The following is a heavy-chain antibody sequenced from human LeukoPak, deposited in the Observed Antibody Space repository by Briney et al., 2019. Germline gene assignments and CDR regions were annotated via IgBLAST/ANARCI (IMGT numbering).Heavy chain of an antibody. CDR2: IYHSGST. D-gene: IGHD5-12*01. CDR3: ARCYDYCNYFDY. J-gene: IGHJ4*02. CDR1: GYSISSGYY. V-gene: IGHV4-38-2*02. Sequence: SETLSLTCTVSGYSISSGYYWGWIRQPPGKGLEWIGSIYHSGSTYYNPSLKSRVTISVDTSKNQFSLKLSSVTAADTAVYYCARCYDYCNYFDYWGQGTRVTVSS.